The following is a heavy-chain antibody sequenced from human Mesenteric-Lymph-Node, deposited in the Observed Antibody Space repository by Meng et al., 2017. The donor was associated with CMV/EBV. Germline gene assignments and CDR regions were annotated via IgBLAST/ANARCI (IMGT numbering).Heavy chain of an antibody. V-gene: IGHV4-61*01. J-gene: IGHJ5*02. Sequence: SETLSLTCTVSGGSVSSDYYYWSWLRQPPGKGLEWIGYIYYSGSTNYNPSLKSRVTISVDTSKNQFSLKLSSVTAADTAVYYCARGDNWNYPDWFDPWGQGTLVTVSS. CDR2: IYYSGST. D-gene: IGHD1-7*01. CDR1: GGSVSSDYYY. CDR3: ARGDNWNYPDWFDP.